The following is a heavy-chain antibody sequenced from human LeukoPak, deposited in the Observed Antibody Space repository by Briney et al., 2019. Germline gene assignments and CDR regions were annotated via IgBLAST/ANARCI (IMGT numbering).Heavy chain of an antibody. J-gene: IGHJ3*02. CDR3: ARAGVGATLGAFDI. CDR1: GFTVSSNY. Sequence: GGSLRLSCAASGFTVSSNYMSWVRQAPGKGLEWVSVIYSGGSTYYADSVKGRFTISRDNSKNTLYLQMNSLRAEDTAVYYYARAGVGATLGAFDIWGQGTMVTVSS. D-gene: IGHD1-26*01. CDR2: IYSGGST. V-gene: IGHV3-53*01.